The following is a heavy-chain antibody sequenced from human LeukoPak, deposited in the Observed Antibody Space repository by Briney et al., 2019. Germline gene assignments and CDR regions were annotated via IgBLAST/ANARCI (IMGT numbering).Heavy chain of an antibody. CDR1: GFTFSSYA. Sequence: GGSLRLSCAASGFTFSSYAMTWVRQAPGKGLEWVSLITGGADITYYADSVKGRFTTSRDNSKNMLFLQMNSLRVEDTAVYYCAKDPPSGYCSGGTCNDSPFDSWGQGTLVTVSS. CDR2: ITGGADIT. D-gene: IGHD2-15*01. CDR3: AKDPPSGYCSGGTCNDSPFDS. V-gene: IGHV3-23*01. J-gene: IGHJ4*02.